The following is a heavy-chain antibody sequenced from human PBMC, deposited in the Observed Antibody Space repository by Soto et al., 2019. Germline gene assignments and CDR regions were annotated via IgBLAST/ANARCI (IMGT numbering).Heavy chain of an antibody. D-gene: IGHD3-3*01. J-gene: IGHJ4*02. V-gene: IGHV3-30*18. CDR3: AKRSGYYFDS. CDR1: GFTFSTYG. Sequence: QVQLVESGGGVVQPGRSLRLSCAASGFTFSTYGMHWVRQAPGKGLEWVAVISHDETNKYYADSVKGRFTISRDNSKNTLYLEMSSLRAEDTSIYYCAKRSGYYFDSWGQGTLVTVSS. CDR2: ISHDETNK.